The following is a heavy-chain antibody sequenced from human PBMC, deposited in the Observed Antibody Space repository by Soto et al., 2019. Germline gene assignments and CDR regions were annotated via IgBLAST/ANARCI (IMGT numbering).Heavy chain of an antibody. V-gene: IGHV4-59*01. J-gene: IGHJ2*01. CDR1: GGSISSYY. Sequence: SETLSLTCTVSGGSISSYYWSWIRQPPGKGLEWIGYIYYSGSTNYNPSLKSRVTISVDTSKNQFSLKLSSVTAADTAVYYCARDDRGVGATIRVPGDYWYFDLWGRGTLVTVSS. CDR3: ARDDRGVGATIRVPGDYWYFDL. D-gene: IGHD1-26*01. CDR2: IYYSGST.